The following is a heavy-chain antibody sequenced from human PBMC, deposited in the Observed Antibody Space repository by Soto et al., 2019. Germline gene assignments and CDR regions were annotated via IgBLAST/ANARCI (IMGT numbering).Heavy chain of an antibody. CDR1: GGTFSSYA. V-gene: IGHV1-69*13. D-gene: IGHD3-10*01. Sequence: SVKVSCKASGGTFSSYAISWVRQASGQGLEWMVGIIPIFGPANYAQKFQGRVTITADESTSTAYMELSSLRSEDTAVYYCAREALGTMVRGVIMTLAFDIWG. J-gene: IGHJ3*02. CDR3: AREALGTMVRGVIMTLAFDI. CDR2: IIPIFGPA.